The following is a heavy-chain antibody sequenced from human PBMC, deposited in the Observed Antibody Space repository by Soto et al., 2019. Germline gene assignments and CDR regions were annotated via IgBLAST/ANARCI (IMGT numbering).Heavy chain of an antibody. Sequence: SETLSLTCTVSGGSISSGGYYWSWIRQHPGKGLEWIGYIYYSGSTYYNPSLKSRVTISVDTSKNQFSLKLSSVTAADTAVYYCARGRYQLAFDYWGRGTLVTVSS. J-gene: IGHJ4*02. CDR1: GGSISSGGYY. D-gene: IGHD2-2*01. CDR2: IYYSGST. CDR3: ARGRYQLAFDY. V-gene: IGHV4-31*03.